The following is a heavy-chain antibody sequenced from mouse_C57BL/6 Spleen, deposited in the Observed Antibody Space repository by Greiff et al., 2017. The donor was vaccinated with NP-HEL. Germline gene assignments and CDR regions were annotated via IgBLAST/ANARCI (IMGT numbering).Heavy chain of an antibody. D-gene: IGHD1-1*01. CDR2: ISYSGST. V-gene: IGHV3-8*01. CDR3: AGRADYYGSSYWYFDV. Sequence: ESGPGLAKPSQTLSLTCSVTGYSITSDYWNWIRKFPGNKLEYMGYISYSGSTYYNPSLKSRISITRDTSKNQYYLQLNSVTTENTATYYYAGRADYYGSSYWYFDVWGTGTTVTVSS. J-gene: IGHJ1*03. CDR1: GYSITSDY.